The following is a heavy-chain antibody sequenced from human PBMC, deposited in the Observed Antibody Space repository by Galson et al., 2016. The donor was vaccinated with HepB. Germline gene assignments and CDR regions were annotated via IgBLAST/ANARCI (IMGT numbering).Heavy chain of an antibody. V-gene: IGHV4-34*01. Sequence: SETLSLTCDVYGGSFRDYSWTWIRQPPGKGLEWVGDINHSGNTNYSPSLESRVTISVDMSKKQFSLRLTSLSAADAGVYYCARGLKTYYYYGIDVWGQGTTVIVSS. J-gene: IGHJ6*02. CDR1: GGSFRDYS. CDR3: ARGLKTYYYYGIDV. CDR2: INHSGNT.